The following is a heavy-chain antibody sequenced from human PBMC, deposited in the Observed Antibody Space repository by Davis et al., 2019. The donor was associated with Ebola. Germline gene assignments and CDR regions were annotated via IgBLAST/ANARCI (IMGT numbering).Heavy chain of an antibody. D-gene: IGHD6-13*01. V-gene: IGHV1-18*04. Sequence: ASVKVSCKTSGFTFTSYFMHWVRQAPGQGLEWMGWINPHNGNTNYAQNVQGRVTMTTDTSTSTAYMELSSLRSEDTAVYYCATGPLAAARYWGQGTLVTVSS. CDR1: GFTFTSYF. J-gene: IGHJ4*02. CDR2: INPHNGNT. CDR3: ATGPLAAARY.